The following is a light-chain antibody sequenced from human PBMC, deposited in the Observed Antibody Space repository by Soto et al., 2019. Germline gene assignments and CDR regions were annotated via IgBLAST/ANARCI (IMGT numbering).Light chain of an antibody. V-gene: IGKV3-20*01. J-gene: IGKJ2*01. Sequence: EIVLTQSPGTLSLSPGERATLSCRASHSVSSSYLAWYQQKPGQAPRVLIYSASSRATGIPDRFSGSGSGTDFTLTISRLEPEDFAVYYCQHYGGSPKTFGQGTKLEIK. CDR3: QHYGGSPKT. CDR2: SAS. CDR1: HSVSSSY.